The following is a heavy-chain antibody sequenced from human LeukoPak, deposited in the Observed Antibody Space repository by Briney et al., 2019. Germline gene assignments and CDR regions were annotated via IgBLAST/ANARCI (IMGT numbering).Heavy chain of an antibody. Sequence: ASVKVSCKVSGYTLTELSMHWVRQAPGKGLEWMGGFDPEDGETIYAQKFQGRVTMTEDTSTDTAYMELSSLRSDDTAVYYCARGTCSSTSCYSSAFDIWGQGTMVTVSS. J-gene: IGHJ3*02. D-gene: IGHD2-2*01. CDR3: ARGTCSSTSCYSSAFDI. CDR2: FDPEDGET. CDR1: GYTLTELS. V-gene: IGHV1-24*01.